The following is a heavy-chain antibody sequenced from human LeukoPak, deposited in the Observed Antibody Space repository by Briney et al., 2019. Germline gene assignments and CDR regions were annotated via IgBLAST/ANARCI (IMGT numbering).Heavy chain of an antibody. CDR3: ARDVHGDYGSGWFDP. CDR1: GGTFNNSA. Sequence: GASVKVSCKTSGGTFNNSAISWVRQAPGQGLEWLGGIMPLFGTAGYAQKFTGRVPITKDESTRPVYLELTSLTSDDTAVYYCARDVHGDYGSGWFDPWGQGTLVSVSS. CDR2: IMPLFGTA. J-gene: IGHJ5*02. D-gene: IGHD4-17*01. V-gene: IGHV1-69*05.